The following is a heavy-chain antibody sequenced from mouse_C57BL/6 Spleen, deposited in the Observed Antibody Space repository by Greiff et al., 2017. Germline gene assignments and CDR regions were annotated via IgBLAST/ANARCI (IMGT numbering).Heavy chain of an antibody. CDR1: GYSITSGYY. J-gene: IGHJ2*01. CDR2: ISYDGSN. Sequence: DVKLQESGPGLVKPSQSLSLTCSVTGYSITSGYYWNWIRQFPGNKLEWMGYISYDGSNNYNPSLKNRISITRDTSKNQFFLKLNSVTTEDTATYYCASYYDYDGYYFDYWGQGTTLTVSS. V-gene: IGHV3-6*01. D-gene: IGHD2-4*01. CDR3: ASYYDYDGYYFDY.